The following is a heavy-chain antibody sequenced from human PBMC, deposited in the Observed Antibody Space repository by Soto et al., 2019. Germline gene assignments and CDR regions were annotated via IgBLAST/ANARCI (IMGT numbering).Heavy chain of an antibody. Sequence: EVQLVESGGGLVKPGGSLRLSCAASGFSFSSYSMNWVRQAPGKGVEWVSSISSSRSYIYYADSVKGRFTISRDNAKNSLYLQMNSLRSEDTALYYCARDDSRDGDYDFRSGYYGYWGQGTLVTVSS. V-gene: IGHV3-21*01. D-gene: IGHD3-3*01. J-gene: IGHJ4*02. CDR1: GFSFSSYS. CDR2: ISSSRSYI. CDR3: ARDDSRDGDYDFRSGYYGY.